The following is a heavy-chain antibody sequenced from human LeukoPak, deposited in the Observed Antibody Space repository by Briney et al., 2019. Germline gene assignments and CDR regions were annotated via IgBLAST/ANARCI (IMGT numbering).Heavy chain of an antibody. CDR1: GFTFSSYG. CDR3: AKLNTPSGSYRRPFDY. J-gene: IGHJ4*02. CDR2: TSYDGSNK. D-gene: IGHD1-26*01. V-gene: IGHV3-30*18. Sequence: GGSLRLSCAASGFTFSSYGMHWVRQAPGKGLEWVAVTSYDGSNKYYADSVKGRFTISRDNSKNTLYLQMNSLRAEDTAVYYCAKLNTPSGSYRRPFDYWGQGTLVTVSS.